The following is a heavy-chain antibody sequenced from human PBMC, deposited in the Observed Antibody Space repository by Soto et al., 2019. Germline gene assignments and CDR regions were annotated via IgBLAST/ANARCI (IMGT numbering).Heavy chain of an antibody. CDR2: INPNSGRT. CDR1: GYTFRDYY. D-gene: IGHD5-12*01. J-gene: IGHJ6*03. Sequence: QVQLVQSGAEVKKPGASVTVSCKASGYTFRDYYLHWVRQAPGQGPEWMGWINPNSGRTKFAQNFKGRVTMTRDTSVRTAFMELNWLKSDDTAVYYCARESGGATATLDYYYFYMDVWGKGTTVTVSS. V-gene: IGHV1-2*02. CDR3: ARESGGATATLDYYYFYMDV.